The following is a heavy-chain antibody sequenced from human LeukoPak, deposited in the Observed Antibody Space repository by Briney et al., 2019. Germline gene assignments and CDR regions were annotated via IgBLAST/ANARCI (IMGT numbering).Heavy chain of an antibody. V-gene: IGHV5-51*01. CDR1: GYSFTSYW. J-gene: IGHJ4*02. D-gene: IGHD3-16*01. CDR3: ARRPMIPFGGAQYYFDY. Sequence: GESLKISCKGSGYSFTSYWIGWVRQMPGKGLEWKGIIYPGDSNTKYSPSFQGQVTISADKSIGTAYLQWSSLEASDTAMYYCARRPMIPFGGAQYYFDYWGQGTLVTVSS. CDR2: IYPGDSNT.